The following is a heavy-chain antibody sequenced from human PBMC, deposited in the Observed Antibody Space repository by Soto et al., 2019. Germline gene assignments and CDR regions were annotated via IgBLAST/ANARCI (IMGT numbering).Heavy chain of an antibody. V-gene: IGHV4-4*07. CDR3: ASLVYSSGCYYFDY. J-gene: IGHJ4*02. CDR2: IYTSDRT. CDR1: GGSISSYY. D-gene: IGHD3-10*01. Sequence: VQLQESGPGLVKSSEILSLTCTVSGGSISSYYWAWIRQPVGEGLEYIGRIYTSDRTNYTPSFKSRVTMSVDASKNQFSLQMTSVTAADTDVYYCASLVYSSGCYYFDYWGPGTLVTVSS.